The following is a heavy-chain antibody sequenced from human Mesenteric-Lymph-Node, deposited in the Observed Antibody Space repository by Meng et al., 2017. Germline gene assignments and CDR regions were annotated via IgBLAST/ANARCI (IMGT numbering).Heavy chain of an antibody. CDR3: ARLDLGLAH. CDR1: GGKFTSFV. CDR2: IIPILGTT. V-gene: IGHV1-69*10. Sequence: QVQLVQPGAEVNKAGSLVKVSCKASGGKFTSFVFNWVRQAPGQGLEWMGGIIPILGTTNYAEKFRGRLTISADTSARTAYMELTSLNSDDTAVYYCARLDLGLAHWGQGTLVTVSS. D-gene: IGHD3-16*01. J-gene: IGHJ4*02.